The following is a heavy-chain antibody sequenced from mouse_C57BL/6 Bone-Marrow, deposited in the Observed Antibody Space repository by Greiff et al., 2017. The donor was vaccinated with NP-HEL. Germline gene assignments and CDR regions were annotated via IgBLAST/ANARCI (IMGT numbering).Heavy chain of an antibody. CDR2: ISYSGST. V-gene: IGHV3-8*01. CDR3: ARFDYDREYYFDY. D-gene: IGHD2-4*01. CDR1: GYPITSDY. Sequence: EVHLVESGPGLAKPSQTLSLTCSVTGYPITSDYWNWIRKFPGNKLEYMGYISYSGSTYYNPSLKSRISITRDTSKNQYYLQLNSVTTEDTATYYCARFDYDREYYFDYWGQGTTLTVSS. J-gene: IGHJ2*01.